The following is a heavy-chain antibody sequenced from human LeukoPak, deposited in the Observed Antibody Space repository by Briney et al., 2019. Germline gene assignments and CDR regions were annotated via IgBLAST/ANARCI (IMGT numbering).Heavy chain of an antibody. V-gene: IGHV3-48*03. CDR3: GRDDSSGSLYEH. J-gene: IGHJ1*01. D-gene: IGHD3-22*01. CDR1: GFTFSSYE. Sequence: GGSLRLSCAASGFTFSSYEMNWVRQAPGKGLEWVSYISRSGSTIYYADSVKGRFTISRDNAKNSLYLQMNSLRAEDTAVYYCGRDDSSGSLYEHWGQGTLVTVSS. CDR2: ISRSGSTI.